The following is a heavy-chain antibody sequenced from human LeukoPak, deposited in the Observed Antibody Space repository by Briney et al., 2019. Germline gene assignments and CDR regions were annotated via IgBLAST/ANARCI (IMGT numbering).Heavy chain of an antibody. Sequence: ASVKVPCKASGYTFTSYGISWVRQAPGQGLEWMGWISAYNGNTNFARKFQGRVTLTIDTATNTAYMEMRSLRFDDTAAYYCARDAYSSTWYNPNWFDPWGQGTLVTVSS. CDR2: ISAYNGNT. J-gene: IGHJ5*02. D-gene: IGHD6-13*01. CDR3: ARDAYSSTWYNPNWFDP. V-gene: IGHV1-18*01. CDR1: GYTFTSYG.